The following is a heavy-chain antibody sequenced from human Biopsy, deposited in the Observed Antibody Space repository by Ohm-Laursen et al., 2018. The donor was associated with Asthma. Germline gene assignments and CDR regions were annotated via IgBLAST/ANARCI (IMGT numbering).Heavy chain of an antibody. J-gene: IGHJ3*02. CDR2: IYSGSGT. CDR3: ARAYGGSFFSGAFDI. V-gene: IGHV3-53*01. CDR1: GFTVSTNG. D-gene: IGHD4-23*01. Sequence: GSLRLSCAASGFTVSTNGMSWVRQLPGKGLEWVSVIYSGSGTYYADSVQGRVTISRDNSKNTLSLQMNSLRAEDTAVYYCARAYGGSFFSGAFDIWGQGTMVTVSS.